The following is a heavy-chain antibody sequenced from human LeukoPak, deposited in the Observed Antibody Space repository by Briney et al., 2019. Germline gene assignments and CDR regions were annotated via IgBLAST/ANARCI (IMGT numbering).Heavy chain of an antibody. CDR2: ISGSGHST. D-gene: IGHD2/OR15-2a*01. J-gene: IGHJ4*02. Sequence: GGSLRLSCAASGFSFSSYGMSWVRQAPGKGLEWVAGISGSGHSTYYADSVKGRFSISRDNSKDTVFLQMDSLRAEDTAIFHCAKDMTSQDWPLLYQFDCWGQGTLVTVSS. CDR3: AKDMTSQDWPLLYQFDC. V-gene: IGHV3-23*01. CDR1: GFSFSSYG.